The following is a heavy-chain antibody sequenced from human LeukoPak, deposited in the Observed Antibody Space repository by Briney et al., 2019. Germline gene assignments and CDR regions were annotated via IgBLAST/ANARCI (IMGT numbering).Heavy chain of an antibody. V-gene: IGHV1-18*01. Sequence: ASVKVSCKASDYTFSSYGINWVRQAPGQGLEWMGWISAYNGNTNYAQKLQGRVTMTTDTSTSTAYMELRSLRSDDTAVYYCARAHSSSSSNYWGQGTLVTVSS. CDR2: ISAYNGNT. D-gene: IGHD6-6*01. J-gene: IGHJ4*02. CDR1: DYTFSSYG. CDR3: ARAHSSSSSNY.